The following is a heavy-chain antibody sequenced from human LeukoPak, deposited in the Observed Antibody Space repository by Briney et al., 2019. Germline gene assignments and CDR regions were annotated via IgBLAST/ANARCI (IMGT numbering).Heavy chain of an antibody. CDR2: INHSGST. CDR1: GGSFSGYY. Sequence: SETLSLTRAVYGGSFSGYYWSWLRQPPGKGLEWIGEINHSGSTNYNPSLKSRVTISVDTSKNQFSLKLSSVTAADTAVYYCARGRPGSSGWYDDYWGQGTLVTVSS. D-gene: IGHD6-19*01. J-gene: IGHJ4*02. V-gene: IGHV4-34*01. CDR3: ARGRPGSSGWYDDY.